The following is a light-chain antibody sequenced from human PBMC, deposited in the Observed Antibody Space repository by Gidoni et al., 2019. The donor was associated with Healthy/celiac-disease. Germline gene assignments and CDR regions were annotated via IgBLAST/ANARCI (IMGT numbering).Light chain of an antibody. V-gene: IGLV2-8*01. CDR2: EVS. CDR3: SSYAGSNNYV. Sequence: HSPPTQPPSRSGSPGQSCTIACTGTSSDVGGYNYDPWYQQHPGKSPKLMIYEVSNRPSGVPDRFSGSKSGNTASRTVSGLQAEDDADYYCSSYAGSNNYVFGTGTKVTVL. J-gene: IGLJ1*01. CDR1: SSDVGGYNY.